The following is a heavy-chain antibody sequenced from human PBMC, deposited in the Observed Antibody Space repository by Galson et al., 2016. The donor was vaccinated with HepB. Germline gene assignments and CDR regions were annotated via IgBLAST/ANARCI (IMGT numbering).Heavy chain of an antibody. CDR1: GGSFSGYY. J-gene: IGHJ4*02. CDR2: IYYSGST. Sequence: SETLSLTCAVYGGSFSGYYWAWIRQPPGKGLEWIGSIYYSGSTSYYPSLQSRLTISVDTSKNQFSLNLGSVTAADTSVYYCARHSGVSSGSYQGIDYWGQGTLVTVSS. CDR3: ARHSGVSSGSYQGIDY. D-gene: IGHD1-26*01. V-gene: IGHV4-39*01.